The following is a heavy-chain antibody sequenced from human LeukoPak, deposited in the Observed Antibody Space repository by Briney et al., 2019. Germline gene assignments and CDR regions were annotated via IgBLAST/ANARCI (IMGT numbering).Heavy chain of an antibody. V-gene: IGHV3-74*01. Sequence: GGSLRLSCAASGFTFTSYWMHWVRQAPGKGLVWVSRVISDGSYTSYADSVKGRFTISRDNVKNTLYLQMNSLRAEDTAVYYCARSSSTSCYFWGQGTLVTVSS. D-gene: IGHD2-2*01. CDR3: ARSSSTSCYF. CDR2: VISDGSYT. CDR1: GFTFTSYW. J-gene: IGHJ4*02.